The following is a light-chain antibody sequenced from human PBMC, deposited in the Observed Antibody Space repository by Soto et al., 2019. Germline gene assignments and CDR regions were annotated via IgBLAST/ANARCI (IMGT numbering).Light chain of an antibody. CDR2: EVS. J-gene: IGLJ1*01. Sequence: QSVLTQPASVSGSPGQSIPISCTATTRDAGVYNYVSWYQQHPGKVPKLLFHEVSNRPSGVSNRFSGSKSGNTASLTISGLHAEDVADYYCLSKTSTFIYVFGTGTKVTVL. V-gene: IGLV2-14*01. CDR3: LSKTSTFIYV. CDR1: TRDAGVYNY.